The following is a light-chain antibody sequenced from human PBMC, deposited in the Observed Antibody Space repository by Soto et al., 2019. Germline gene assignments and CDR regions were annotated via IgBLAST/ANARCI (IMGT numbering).Light chain of an antibody. CDR3: NSFTTSSTYV. CDR2: DVS. J-gene: IGLJ1*01. Sequence: QRALTQPASGSGSHVQWISISCTGTTSDVGRYNYVSWYQQHPGKAPKLMIYDVSYRPSWVSNRFSGSKSGITASLTISGLQAEDEADYYCNSFTTSSTYVFGTGTKVTVL. V-gene: IGLV2-14*03. CDR1: TSDVGRYNY.